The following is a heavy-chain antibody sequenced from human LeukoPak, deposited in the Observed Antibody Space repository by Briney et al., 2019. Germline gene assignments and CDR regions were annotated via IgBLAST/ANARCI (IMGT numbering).Heavy chain of an antibody. CDR1: GGSISRGDYY. Sequence: SETLSLTCTVSGGSISRGDYYWSWIRQPPGKGLEWTGYIYYSGSTYYNPSLKSRVTISADTSKNQFSLKLSSVTAADTAVYYCAREFVGFGALDYWGQGTLVTVSS. CDR3: AREFVGFGALDY. CDR2: IYYSGST. V-gene: IGHV4-30-4*01. D-gene: IGHD3-10*01. J-gene: IGHJ4*02.